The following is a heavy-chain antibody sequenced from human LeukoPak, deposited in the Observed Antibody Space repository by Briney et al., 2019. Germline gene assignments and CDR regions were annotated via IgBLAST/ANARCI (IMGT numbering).Heavy chain of an antibody. V-gene: IGHV5-51*01. CDR1: GYSFITYW. D-gene: IGHD6-19*01. CDR2: IHPGDSDT. Sequence: KRGESLKISCKGSGYSFITYWIGWVRQMPGKGLGLMGIIHPGDSDTKYSPSFQGQVTISADKSISTAYLQWGSLKASDTAMYYCARATKTLAVPRSIDYWGQGTLVIVSS. J-gene: IGHJ4*02. CDR3: ARATKTLAVPRSIDY.